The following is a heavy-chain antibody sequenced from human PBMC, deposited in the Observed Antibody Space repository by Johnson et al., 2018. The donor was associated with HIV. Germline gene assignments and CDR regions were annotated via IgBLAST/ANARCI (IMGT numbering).Heavy chain of an antibody. CDR1: GFTFSSYG. CDR2: IRYDGSNK. D-gene: IGHD1-26*01. CDR3: ARAYMSSGSYYEAFDI. Sequence: QVQLVESGGGVVQPGGSLRLSCAASGFTFSSYGMHWVRQAPGKGLEWVAFIRYDGSNKYYADSVTGRFTISRDNAKNSLYLQMNSLRAEDTALYYCARAYMSSGSYYEAFDIWGQGTMVIVSS. V-gene: IGHV3-30*02. J-gene: IGHJ3*02.